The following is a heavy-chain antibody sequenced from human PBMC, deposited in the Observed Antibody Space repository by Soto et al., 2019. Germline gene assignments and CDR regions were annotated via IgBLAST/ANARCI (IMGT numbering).Heavy chain of an antibody. Sequence: SETLSLTCTVAGGSISRGGYYWSWIRQSPEKGLEWIGYIYSSGSTNYSPSLKSRVTISVDTSKNQFSLKLSSVTAADTAVCYCARQYCSSTRCYQYFDYWGQGTLVTVSS. CDR3: ARQYCSSTRCYQYFDY. D-gene: IGHD2-2*01. V-gene: IGHV4-61*08. CDR2: IYSSGST. J-gene: IGHJ4*02. CDR1: GGSISRGGYY.